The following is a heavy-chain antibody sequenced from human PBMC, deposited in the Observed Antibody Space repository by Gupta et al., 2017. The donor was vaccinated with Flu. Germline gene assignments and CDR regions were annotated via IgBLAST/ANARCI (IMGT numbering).Heavy chain of an antibody. CDR2: ISPIFGTA. D-gene: IGHD2-8*02. Sequence: QVQLVQSGTEVKKPGSSVKVSCKASGGTLRSYAITWVRQAPGQELEWMGGISPIFGTANYAQKFQGRVTITADESTSTAHMELRSLRSEDTAVYYCAIGTGGAQLLGNHYFYMDVWGKGTTVTVSS. J-gene: IGHJ6*03. CDR1: GGTLRSYA. V-gene: IGHV1-69*01. CDR3: AIGTGGAQLLGNHYFYMDV.